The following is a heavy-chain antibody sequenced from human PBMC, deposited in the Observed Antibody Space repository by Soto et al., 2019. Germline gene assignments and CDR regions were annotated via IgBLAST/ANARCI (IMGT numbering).Heavy chain of an antibody. Sequence: QVQLQQWGAGLLKPSETLSLTCAVYGGSFSGFYCNWIRQSPGKGLEWIGEIHPSGSISYNPSLKSRVIISLGASKDQFSLEVTSVTAAETAIYYCSRGVDAYKGGKYWGQGTQVTVSS. CDR2: IHPSGSI. J-gene: IGHJ4*02. D-gene: IGHD1-1*01. CDR1: GGSFSGFY. CDR3: SRGVDAYKGGKY. V-gene: IGHV4-34*02.